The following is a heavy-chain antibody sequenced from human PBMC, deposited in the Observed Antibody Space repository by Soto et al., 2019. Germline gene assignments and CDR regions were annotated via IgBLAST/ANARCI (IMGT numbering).Heavy chain of an antibody. D-gene: IGHD3-3*02. CDR3: ARAIFGVVIAGSFDY. V-gene: IGHV3-7*01. J-gene: IGHJ4*02. CDR1: GFTFSSYW. Sequence: GGSLRLSCAAPGFTFSSYWMSWVRQAPGKGLEWVANIKQDGSEKYYVDSVKGRFTISRDNAKNSLYLQVNSLRAEDTAVYYCARAIFGVVIAGSFDYWGQGTLVTVSS. CDR2: IKQDGSEK.